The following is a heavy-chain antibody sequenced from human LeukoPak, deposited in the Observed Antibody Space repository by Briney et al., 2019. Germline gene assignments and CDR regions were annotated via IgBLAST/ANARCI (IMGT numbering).Heavy chain of an antibody. CDR1: GYTFTSYD. V-gene: IGHV1-2*02. Sequence: ASVKVSCKASGYTFTSYDINWVRQAPGQGLEWMGWINPNSGGTNYAQKFQGRVTMTRDTSISTAYMELSRLRSDDTAVYYCAGVMVRGVISGDYWGQGTLVTVSS. D-gene: IGHD3-10*01. CDR3: AGVMVRGVISGDY. CDR2: INPNSGGT. J-gene: IGHJ4*02.